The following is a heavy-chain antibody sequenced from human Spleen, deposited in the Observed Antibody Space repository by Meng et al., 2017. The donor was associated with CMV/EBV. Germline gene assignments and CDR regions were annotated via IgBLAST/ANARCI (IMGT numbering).Heavy chain of an antibody. J-gene: IGHJ6*02. D-gene: IGHD2-15*01. V-gene: IGHV4-34*01. CDR3: ASRGVYCSGGSCYPYYYGMDV. CDR2: VDHSGST. Sequence: SETLSLTCTVHGGSFSGYYWNWIRQSPGTGLEWIGEVDHSGSTNYSPSLKSRITISVDTSKNQFSLKLTSLTAADTAVYYCASRGVYCSGGSCYPYYYGMDVWGQGTTVTVSS. CDR1: GGSFSGYY.